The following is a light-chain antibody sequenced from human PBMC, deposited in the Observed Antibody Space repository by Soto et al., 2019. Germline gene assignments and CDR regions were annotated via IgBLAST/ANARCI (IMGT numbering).Light chain of an antibody. Sequence: EIVLTQSPGTLSLSPGERATLSCRASQSVSSSYLAWYQQKPGQAPRLLIYGASSRATGIPDRSSGSGSGTDFTLTISRLEPEDFAVYYCQQYGMYTFGQGTKLEIK. V-gene: IGKV3-20*01. J-gene: IGKJ2*01. CDR1: QSVSSSY. CDR3: QQYGMYT. CDR2: GAS.